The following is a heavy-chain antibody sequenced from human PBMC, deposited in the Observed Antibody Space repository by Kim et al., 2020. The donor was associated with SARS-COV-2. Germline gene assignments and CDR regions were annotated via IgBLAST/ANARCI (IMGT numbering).Heavy chain of an antibody. CDR2: ISSSSSYI. V-gene: IGHV3-21*01. J-gene: IGHJ4*02. Sequence: GGSLRLSCAASGFTFSSYSMKWVRQAPGKGLEWVSSISSSSSYIYYADSVKGRFTISRDNAKNSLYLQMNSLRAEDTAVYYCARKIVGPGPDFDYWGQGTLVTVSS. CDR1: GFTFSSYS. CDR3: ARKIVGPGPDFDY. D-gene: IGHD1-26*01.